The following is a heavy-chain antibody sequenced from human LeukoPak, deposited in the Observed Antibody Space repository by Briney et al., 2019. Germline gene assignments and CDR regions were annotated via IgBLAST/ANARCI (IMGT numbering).Heavy chain of an antibody. J-gene: IGHJ4*02. V-gene: IGHV3-30*02. CDR3: AKPGRSYCGGDCFSGSLPYYFDS. D-gene: IGHD2-21*01. CDR2: IRYDGLST. Sequence: PGGSLTLSCAASGFTFNKYGMHWIPQAPGKGLEWVAFIRYDGLSTYYADSVRGRFTISRDSSKNTLYLQVNSLRTEDTAVYYCAKPGRSYCGGDCFSGSLPYYFDSWGQGTLVTVSS. CDR1: GFTFNKYG.